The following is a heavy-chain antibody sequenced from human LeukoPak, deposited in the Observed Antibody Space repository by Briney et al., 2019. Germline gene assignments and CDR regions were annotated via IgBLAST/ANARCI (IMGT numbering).Heavy chain of an antibody. CDR1: GYTLTDLS. J-gene: IGHJ6*02. CDR2: FDPEDGET. CDR3: ATDIPRRVRGVVYSSFGMDV. V-gene: IGHV1-24*01. D-gene: IGHD3-10*01. Sequence: GASVKVSCKGSGYTLTDLSMHWVRQAPGKGLEWLGGFDPEDGETIYAQKFQGRVTLAEDTSTDTAYMELSSLRSEDTAAYYCATDIPRRVRGVVYSSFGMDVWGQGTTVTVSS.